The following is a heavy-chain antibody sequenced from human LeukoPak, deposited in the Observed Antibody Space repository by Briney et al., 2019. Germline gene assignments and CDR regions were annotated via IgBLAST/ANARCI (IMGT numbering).Heavy chain of an antibody. J-gene: IGHJ1*01. CDR1: GGSISSGSYY. Sequence: SQTLSLTCTVSGGSISSGSYYWSWIRQPAGKGLEWIGRIYTSGSTNYNPSPKSRVTISVDTSKNQFSLKLSSVTAADTAVYYCARAQDYYDIKACFQHWGQGTLVTVSS. CDR2: IYTSGST. V-gene: IGHV4-61*02. D-gene: IGHD3-22*01. CDR3: ARAQDYYDIKACFQH.